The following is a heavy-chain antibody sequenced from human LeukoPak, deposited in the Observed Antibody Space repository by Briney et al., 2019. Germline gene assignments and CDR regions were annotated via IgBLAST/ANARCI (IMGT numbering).Heavy chain of an antibody. CDR1: GFGLSGYN. CDR3: ARLPTLNNQLTYSSWDAFDV. J-gene: IGHJ3*01. V-gene: IGHV3-48*04. CDR2: ISITGDII. Sequence: GGSLRLSCAASGFGLSGYNMNWVPQAPGKGLEWVSHISITGDIIHYADSVKGRFTISGDNAKNSLFLQMNSLRAEDTAMYYCARLPTLNNQLTYSSWDAFDVWGQGTVVTVSS. D-gene: IGHD2-2*01.